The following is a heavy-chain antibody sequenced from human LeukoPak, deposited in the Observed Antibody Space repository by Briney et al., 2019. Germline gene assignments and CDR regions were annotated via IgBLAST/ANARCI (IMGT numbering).Heavy chain of an antibody. V-gene: IGHV1-3*03. CDR1: GYTFSSYA. CDR3: AREVGYSPNWFDP. J-gene: IGHJ5*02. Sequence: GASVKVSCKASGYTFSSYAMHWVRQAPGQRLEWMGWINAGNGNTKYSQEFQGRVTITRDTSASTAYMELSSLRSEDMAVYYCAREVGYSPNWFDPWGQGTLVTVSS. D-gene: IGHD6-13*01. CDR2: INAGNGNT.